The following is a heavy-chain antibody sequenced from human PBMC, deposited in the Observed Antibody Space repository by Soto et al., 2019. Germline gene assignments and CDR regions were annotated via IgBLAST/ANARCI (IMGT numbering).Heavy chain of an antibody. D-gene: IGHD3-10*01. V-gene: IGHV3-33*01. CDR1: GFTFRSYG. J-gene: IGHJ4*02. Sequence: QVQLVESGGGVVEPGRSLRLPCAASGFTFRSYGMHWVRQAPGKGLEWVALIWYDGSNKYYADSVKGRFTISRDNSKNTLYLQMNSLRVEDTAVYYCARLGGSGSYTVDYWGQGTLVTVSS. CDR3: ARLGGSGSYTVDY. CDR2: IWYDGSNK.